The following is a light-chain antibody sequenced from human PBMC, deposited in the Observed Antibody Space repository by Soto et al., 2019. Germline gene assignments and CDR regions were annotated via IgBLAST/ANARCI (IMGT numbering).Light chain of an antibody. CDR3: QQSYSVPIT. Sequence: QMTQTQSSLSASVRARVTITCRASHNIRGYLNWYQQKPGKAPNLLIYAPSNLQSGVPSRFSGSGSGTDFTLTISSLQPEDFATYFCQQSYSVPITFGQGRVLEI. J-gene: IGKJ5*01. CDR2: APS. V-gene: IGKV1-39*01. CDR1: HNIRGY.